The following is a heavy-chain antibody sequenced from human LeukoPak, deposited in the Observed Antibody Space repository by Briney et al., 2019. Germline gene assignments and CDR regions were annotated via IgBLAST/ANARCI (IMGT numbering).Heavy chain of an antibody. CDR1: GGAISSGSYY. CDR2: MYYTGST. Sequence: SETLSLTCIVSGGAISSGSYYWGWIRQPPGKGLEWIGSMYYTGSTNYSPSLKSRVTISVDTSKNQFSLKLSSVTAADTAVYYCARAAPPGPINYGDLQKYYYYYMDVWGKGTTVTVSS. V-gene: IGHV4-39*07. CDR3: ARAAPPGPINYGDLQKYYYYYMDV. D-gene: IGHD4-17*01. J-gene: IGHJ6*03.